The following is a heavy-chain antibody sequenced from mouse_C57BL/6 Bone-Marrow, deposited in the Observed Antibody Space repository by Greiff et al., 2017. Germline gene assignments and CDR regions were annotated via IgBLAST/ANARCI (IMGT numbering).Heavy chain of an antibody. J-gene: IGHJ4*01. CDR1: GYTFTDYY. CDR3: AIRRPYAMDY. CDR2: INPNNGGT. Sequence: EVQLQQSGPELVKPGASVKISCKASGYTFTDYYMNWVKQSHGKSLEWIGDINPNNGGTSYNQKFKGKATLTVDKSSSTAYMELRSLTSEDSAVYYCAIRRPYAMDYWGQGTSVTVSS. D-gene: IGHD2-12*01. V-gene: IGHV1-26*01.